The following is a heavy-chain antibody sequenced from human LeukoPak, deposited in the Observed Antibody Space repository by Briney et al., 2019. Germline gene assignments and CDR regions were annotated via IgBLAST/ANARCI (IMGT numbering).Heavy chain of an antibody. D-gene: IGHD3-16*01. J-gene: IGHJ5*02. CDR1: GFIFNDYG. CDR3: VKDPLIIFPFDP. Sequence: GGSLRLSCAASGFIFNDYGMHWVRQAPGRGLEWVAFIRYDGSNQYYADSVRGRFTISRDNPKNTLPLQMNSLRPEDTATYYCVKDPLIIFPFDPWGQGTVVTVSP. V-gene: IGHV3-30*02. CDR2: IRYDGSNQ.